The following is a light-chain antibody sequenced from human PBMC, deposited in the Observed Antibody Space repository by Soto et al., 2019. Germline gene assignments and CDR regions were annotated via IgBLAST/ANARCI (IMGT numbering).Light chain of an antibody. CDR2: YNS. V-gene: IGLV3-21*04. CDR3: QVWDNTVDLPV. CDR1: NIGSNS. Sequence: SYELTQPPSVSVAPGKTASITCGGNNIGSNSVHWYQQKPGQAPVLVMYYNSDRPSGIPDRFSGSNSGNTATLTISRVEAGDEADYYCQVWDNTVDLPVFGIGTKVTVL. J-gene: IGLJ1*01.